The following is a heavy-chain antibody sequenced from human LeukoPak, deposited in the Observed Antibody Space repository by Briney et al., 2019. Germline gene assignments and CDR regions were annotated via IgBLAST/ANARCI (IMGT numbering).Heavy chain of an antibody. CDR3: ARHLATVTASRQYYYYGMDV. J-gene: IGHJ6*02. Sequence: GESLKISCKGTGYSFTRYWIGWVRQMPGKALEWMGIIYPGDSDTRYSPSFQGQVAISVDKSISTTYLQWSSLKASDTAIYYCARHLATVTASRQYYYYGMDVWGQGTTVTVS. V-gene: IGHV5-51*01. D-gene: IGHD4-17*01. CDR2: IYPGDSDT. CDR1: GYSFTRYW.